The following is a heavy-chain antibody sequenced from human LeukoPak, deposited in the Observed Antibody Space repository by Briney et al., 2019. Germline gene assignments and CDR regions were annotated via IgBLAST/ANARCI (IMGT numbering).Heavy chain of an antibody. D-gene: IGHD3-9*01. V-gene: IGHV3-30-3*01. CDR1: GFTFSSYA. J-gene: IGHJ4*02. CDR2: ISFDGSNK. CDR3: ANGPCDISDY. Sequence: PGGSLRLSCAASGFTFSSYAMHWVRQAPDKGLEWVAVISFDGSNKYYADSLKGRFTVSRDNSKSTLSLHMNSLRAEDTAVYYCANGPCDISDYWGQGTLVTVSS.